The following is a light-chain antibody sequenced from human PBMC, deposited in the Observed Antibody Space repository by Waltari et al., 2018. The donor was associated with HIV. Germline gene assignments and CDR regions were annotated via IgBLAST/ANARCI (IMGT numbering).Light chain of an antibody. J-gene: IGKJ3*01. Sequence: EIVLTQSPVTLSLSPGERAHLSCRASQNIRNYVGWYQQKSGQPPRLLIYDASTRDTGIPARFSGAGSGTDFTLTIDSLEPEDFAMYYCQQRSNWPGTFGPGTRVDVK. CDR2: DAS. V-gene: IGKV3-11*01. CDR1: QNIRNY. CDR3: QQRSNWPGT.